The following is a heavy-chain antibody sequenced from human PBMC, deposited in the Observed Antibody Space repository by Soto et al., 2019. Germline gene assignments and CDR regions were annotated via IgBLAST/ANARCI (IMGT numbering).Heavy chain of an antibody. V-gene: IGHV1-18*01. CDR2: ISAYNGNT. CDR3: ARDTQSLYSSGWYPDDY. J-gene: IGHJ4*02. D-gene: IGHD6-19*01. CDR1: GYTFTSYG. Sequence: QVQLVQSGAEVKKPGASVKVSCKASGYTFTSYGISWVRQAPGQGLEWMGWISAYNGNTNYAQKLQGRVTMTTDTSTSRAYMEMRSLRSDDTAVYYCARDTQSLYSSGWYPDDYWGQGTLVTVSS.